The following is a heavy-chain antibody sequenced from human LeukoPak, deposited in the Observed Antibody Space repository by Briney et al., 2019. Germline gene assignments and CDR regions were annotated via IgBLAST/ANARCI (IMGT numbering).Heavy chain of an antibody. V-gene: IGHV4-59*12. CDR1: GGSISSYY. D-gene: IGHD4-17*01. CDR3: ARGADYGDYINN. J-gene: IGHJ4*02. Sequence: SETLSLTCTVSGGSISSYYWSWIRQPPGKGLEWIGYIYYSGSTNYNPSLKSRVTISIDTSKNQFSLKLSSVTAADTAVYYCARGADYGDYINNWGQGTLVTVSS. CDR2: IYYSGST.